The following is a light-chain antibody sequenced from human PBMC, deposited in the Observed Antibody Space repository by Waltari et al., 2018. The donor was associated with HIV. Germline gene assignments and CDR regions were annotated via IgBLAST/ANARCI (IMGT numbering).Light chain of an antibody. CDR1: QSVSSN. Sequence: EIVMTQSPATLSVSPGERATLSCRASQSVSSNLAWYLQKPGQAPRLLIYGASTRATGIPDTFSGSGSGTEFTLTISSLQSEDFAVYYCQQYNNWPRTFGQGTKVEIK. CDR2: GAS. V-gene: IGKV3-15*01. J-gene: IGKJ1*01. CDR3: QQYNNWPRT.